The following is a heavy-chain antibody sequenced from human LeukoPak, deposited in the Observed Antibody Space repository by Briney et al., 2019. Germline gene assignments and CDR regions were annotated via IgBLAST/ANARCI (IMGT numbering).Heavy chain of an antibody. D-gene: IGHD3-16*02. Sequence: GGSLRLSCAASGFTFSSYAMSWVRQAPGKGLELVSAISGSGGSTYYADSVKGRFTISRDNSKNTLYLQMNSLRAEDTAVYYCAREQVSPMITFGGVIATYYFDYWGQGTLVTVSS. V-gene: IGHV3-23*01. CDR1: GFTFSSYA. CDR3: AREQVSPMITFGGVIATYYFDY. J-gene: IGHJ4*02. CDR2: ISGSGGST.